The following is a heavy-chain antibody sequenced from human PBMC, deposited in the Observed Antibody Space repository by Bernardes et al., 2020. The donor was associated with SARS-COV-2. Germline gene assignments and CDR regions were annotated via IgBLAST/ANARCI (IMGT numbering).Heavy chain of an antibody. CDR1: GYPLVELS. Sequence: ASVKVSCKVSGYPLVELSMHWVRQAPGKGLEWMGGFDPAEDEMVYPQKFQGRVTMTEDTSTDTAYMELSSLRSEDTAVYFCATVQLRHRITMIVYPPETEHWGQGTLVTVSS. D-gene: IGHD3-22*01. CDR3: ATVQLRHRITMIVYPPETEH. V-gene: IGHV1-24*01. CDR2: FDPAEDEM. J-gene: IGHJ4*02.